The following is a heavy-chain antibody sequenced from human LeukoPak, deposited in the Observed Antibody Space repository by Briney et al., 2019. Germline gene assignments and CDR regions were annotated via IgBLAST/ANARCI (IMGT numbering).Heavy chain of an antibody. CDR1: GYTFTNYA. CDR2: INTNTGNP. CDR3: ARGHDGDLDY. V-gene: IGHV7-4-1*02. D-gene: IGHD4-17*01. J-gene: IGHJ4*02. Sequence: GASVKVSCKASGYTFTNYAMNWVRQAPGQGLEWLGWINTNTGNPMYAQGFTGRFVFSLDTFVSTAYLQISSLKAEDSAMYYCARGHDGDLDYWGQGTLVTVSS.